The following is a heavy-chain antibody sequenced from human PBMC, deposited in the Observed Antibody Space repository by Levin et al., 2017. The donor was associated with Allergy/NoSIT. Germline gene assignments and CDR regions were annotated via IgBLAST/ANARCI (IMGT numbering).Heavy chain of an antibody. CDR1: GFSFSTYS. Sequence: GGSLRLSCEASGFSFSTYSMHWVRQAPDRGLEWVAAISYDGSNKFYADSVKGRFTISRDNSKNSLYVQMDSLRVEDTAVYYCAQVVSSTWGYLGLWGRGTQVTVSS. CDR2: ISYDGSNK. V-gene: IGHV3-30*18. D-gene: IGHD6-13*01. CDR3: AQVVSSTWGYLGL. J-gene: IGHJ2*01.